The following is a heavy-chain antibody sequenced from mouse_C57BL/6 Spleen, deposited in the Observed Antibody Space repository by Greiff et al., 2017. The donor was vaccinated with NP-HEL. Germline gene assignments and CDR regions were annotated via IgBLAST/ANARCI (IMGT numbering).Heavy chain of an antibody. J-gene: IGHJ4*01. D-gene: IGHD6-2*01. V-gene: IGHV5-9-1*02. CDR1: GFTFSSYA. CDR3: TLTSLARGYAMDY. Sequence: VQLKESGEGLVKPGGSLKLSCAASGFTFSSYAMSWVRQTPEKRLEWVAYISSGGDYIYYADTVKGRFTISRDNARNTLYLQMSSLKSEDTAMYYCTLTSLARGYAMDYWGQGTSVTVSS. CDR2: ISSGGDYI.